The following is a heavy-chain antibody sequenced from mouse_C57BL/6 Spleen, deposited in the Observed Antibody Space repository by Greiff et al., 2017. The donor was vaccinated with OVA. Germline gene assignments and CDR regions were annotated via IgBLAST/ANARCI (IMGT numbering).Heavy chain of an antibody. CDR3: ARNSAVVGPYAMDY. Sequence: VQLQQSGPGLVQPSQSLSITCTVSGFSLTSYGVHWVRQSPGMGLEWLGVIWSGGSTDYNAAFISRLSISKDNSKSQVFFKMNSLQADDTAIYYCARNSAVVGPYAMDYWGQGTSVTVSS. D-gene: IGHD1-1*01. J-gene: IGHJ4*01. CDR2: IWSGGST. CDR1: GFSLTSYG. V-gene: IGHV2-2*01.